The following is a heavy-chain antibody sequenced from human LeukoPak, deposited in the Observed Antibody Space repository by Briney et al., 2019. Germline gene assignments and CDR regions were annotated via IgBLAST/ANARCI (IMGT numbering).Heavy chain of an antibody. J-gene: IGHJ2*01. CDR1: GFTFSSYA. Sequence: GGSLRLSCAASGFTFSSYAMHWVRQAPGKGLEWVAVISYDGSNKYYADSVKGRFTISRDNSKNTLYLQMNSLRAEDTAVYYCARAFGIQQQLAPYWYFDLWGRGTLVTVSS. V-gene: IGHV3-30-3*01. CDR2: ISYDGSNK. CDR3: ARAFGIQQQLAPYWYFDL. D-gene: IGHD6-13*01.